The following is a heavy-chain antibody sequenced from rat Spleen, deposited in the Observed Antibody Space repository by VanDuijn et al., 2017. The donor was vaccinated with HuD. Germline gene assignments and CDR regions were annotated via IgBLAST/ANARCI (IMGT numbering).Heavy chain of an antibody. V-gene: IGHV4-2*01. Sequence: EVKLVESGGGLVQPGRSLKLSCAASGFNFNDYWMGWVRQAPGKGLEWIGEINKDGTTINYTPSLKDKFTISRDNAQNTLFLQMSKLGSEDTAIYYGAREPSGYGYCVMDAWGQGASVTVSS. CDR1: GFNFNDYW. CDR2: INKDGTTI. D-gene: IGHD4-3*01. J-gene: IGHJ4*01. CDR3: AREPSGYGYCVMDA.